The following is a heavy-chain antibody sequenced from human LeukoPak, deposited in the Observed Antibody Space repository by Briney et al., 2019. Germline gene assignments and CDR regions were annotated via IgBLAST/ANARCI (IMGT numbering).Heavy chain of an antibody. CDR3: ARSRGIAAAGKDYFDC. V-gene: IGHV3-30-3*01. Sequence: GGSLRLSCAASGFTFSSYAMHWVRQAPGKGLEWVAVISYDGSNKYYADSVKGRFTISRDNSKNTLYLQMNSLRAEDTAVYYCARSRGIAAAGKDYFDCWGQGTLVTVSS. CDR2: ISYDGSNK. CDR1: GFTFSSYA. J-gene: IGHJ4*02. D-gene: IGHD6-13*01.